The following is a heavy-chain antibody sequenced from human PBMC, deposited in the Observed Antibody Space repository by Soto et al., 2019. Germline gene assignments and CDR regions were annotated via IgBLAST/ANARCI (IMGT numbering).Heavy chain of an antibody. J-gene: IGHJ4*02. D-gene: IGHD1-1*01. CDR2: FTGGHGKT. CDR1: GFSIPDYG. V-gene: IGHV3-23*01. CDR3: TRWNGFGDS. Sequence: EVQLLESGGGSVQPGGSLKLSCGVSGFSIPDYGVTWVRQPPGKGLEWVSGFTGGHGKTFYADSVRGRFTLSREDSRNTVYLQMDSLRVEDTDVYYCTRWNGFGDSWGQGNLVTVAS.